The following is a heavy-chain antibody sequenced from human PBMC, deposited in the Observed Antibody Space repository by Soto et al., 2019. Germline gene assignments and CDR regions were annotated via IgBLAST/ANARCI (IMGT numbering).Heavy chain of an antibody. V-gene: IGHV3-23*01. J-gene: IGHJ4*02. D-gene: IGHD1-26*01. CDR1: GFTFISYA. CDR3: AKDTGRYSGSYSKDY. Sequence: GGSLRLSCAASGFTFISYAMSWVLQAPGKGLEWVSAITGGGTGTYYADSVKGRFTVSRDNSKNTLYLQMNSLRAEDTAVYYCAKDTGRYSGSYSKDYWGQGTLVTVSS. CDR2: ITGGGTGT.